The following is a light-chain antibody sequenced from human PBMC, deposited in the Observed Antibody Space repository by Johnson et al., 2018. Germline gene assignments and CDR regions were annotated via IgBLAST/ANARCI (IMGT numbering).Light chain of an antibody. CDR1: SSNIGNNY. Sequence: QSVLTQPPSVSAAPGQKVTISCSGSSSNIGNNYLSWYQQTPGTPPNLLIYENNKRPSGIPDRFPASKSGTSAPLGTTGLQPGAEADYYCGTWDSSLSAGNVFGTGTKVTVL. CDR2: ENN. V-gene: IGLV1-51*02. J-gene: IGLJ1*01. CDR3: GTWDSSLSAGNV.